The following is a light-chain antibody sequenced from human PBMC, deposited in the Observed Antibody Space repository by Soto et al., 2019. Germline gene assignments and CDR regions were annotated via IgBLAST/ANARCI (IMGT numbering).Light chain of an antibody. Sequence: QSVLTQPPSVSGAPGQRVTISCTGSSSNIGAGKYVHWYQQLPGRAPKLLIYGDTNRPSGVPDRFSASKSGTSASLAITGLQAEDEADYHCHSYDRGLSASVFGGGTKLTVL. CDR3: HSYDRGLSASV. CDR2: GDT. J-gene: IGLJ3*02. V-gene: IGLV1-40*01. CDR1: SSNIGAGKY.